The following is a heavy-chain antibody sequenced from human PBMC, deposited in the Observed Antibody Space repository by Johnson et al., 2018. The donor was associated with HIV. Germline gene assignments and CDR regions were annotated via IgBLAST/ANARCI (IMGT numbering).Heavy chain of an antibody. J-gene: IGHJ3*02. V-gene: IGHV3-20*04. D-gene: IGHD1-26*01. Sequence: VHLVESGGGLVQPGGSLRLSCAASGLTFSSYGMSWVRQAPGKGLEWVSGINWNGGSTGYADSVKGRFTISRDNGKKSLYLQMNSLKTEDTAVYYCTREGGSQKGAFDIWGQGTMVTVSS. CDR2: INWNGGST. CDR1: GLTFSSYG. CDR3: TREGGSQKGAFDI.